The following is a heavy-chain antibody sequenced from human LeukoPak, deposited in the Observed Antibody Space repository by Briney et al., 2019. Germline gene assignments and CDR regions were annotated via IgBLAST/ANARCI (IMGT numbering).Heavy chain of an antibody. V-gene: IGHV3-15*07. CDR2: IKNKDEGEKT. J-gene: IGHJ4*02. Sequence: GGSLRLSCAVSGFSFTNVWMNWVRQAPGKGLEWVGRIKNKDEGEKTDYAAPVKGRFTISRDDSKATLFLQMNSLKMEDTAIYYCTTGIDYGGGYWGQGTLVSVSS. CDR1: GFSFTNVW. D-gene: IGHD3-16*01. CDR3: TTGIDYGGGY.